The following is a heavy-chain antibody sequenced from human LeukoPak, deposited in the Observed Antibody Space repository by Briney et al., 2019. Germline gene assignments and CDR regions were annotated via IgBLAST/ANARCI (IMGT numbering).Heavy chain of an antibody. CDR3: ARPVPSRLGWFDP. CDR2: IYYSGST. D-gene: IGHD1-1*01. Sequence: SETLSLTCTVSGGSISSSSYYWGWICQPPGKGLEWIGNIYYSGSTYYSPSHKSRVTISVDTSKNQFSLKLSSVTAADTAVYYCARPVPSRLGWFDPWGQGTLVTVSS. V-gene: IGHV4-39*01. CDR1: GGSISSSSYY. J-gene: IGHJ5*02.